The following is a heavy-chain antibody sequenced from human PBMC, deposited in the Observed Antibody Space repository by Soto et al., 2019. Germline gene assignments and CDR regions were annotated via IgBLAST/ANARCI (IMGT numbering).Heavy chain of an antibody. D-gene: IGHD6-6*01. V-gene: IGHV3-23*01. J-gene: IGHJ4*02. CDR1: GFTFSSYA. Sequence: GGSLRLSCAASGFTFSSYAMSWVRQAPGKGLEWVSAISGSGSRTYYADSVKGRFTISTDNTKNTLYLQMNSLRAEDTAVYYCAKDREAARRYFDNWGQGTLVTVSA. CDR2: ISGSGSRT. CDR3: AKDREAARRYFDN.